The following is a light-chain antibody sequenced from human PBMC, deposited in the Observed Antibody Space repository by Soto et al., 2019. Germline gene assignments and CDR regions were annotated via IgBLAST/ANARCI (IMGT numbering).Light chain of an antibody. CDR3: QQLSSYPRT. J-gene: IGKJ2*01. Sequence: IQMTQSPSSLSASVGDRFTFTCRASQGIGSYLAWYQQKPGKAPNLLIYAASTLQGGVPSRFSGSGSGTEFTLTISSLQPEDFATYYCQQLSSYPRTFGQGTKVDI. V-gene: IGKV1-9*01. CDR2: AAS. CDR1: QGIGSY.